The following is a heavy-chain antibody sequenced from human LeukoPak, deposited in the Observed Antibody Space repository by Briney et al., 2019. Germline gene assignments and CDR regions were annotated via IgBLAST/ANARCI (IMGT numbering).Heavy chain of an antibody. D-gene: IGHD1-14*01. V-gene: IGHV1-2*02. CDR2: INPNSGST. CDR1: GYTFTGYY. Sequence: GASVKVSCKASGYTFTGYYMHWVRQAPGQGLEWMGWINPNSGSTNYAQKFQGRVTMTRDTSISTAYMELSRLRSDDTAVYYCARGGLARRVNQYYFDYWGQGTLVTVSS. CDR3: ARGGLARRVNQYYFDY. J-gene: IGHJ4*02.